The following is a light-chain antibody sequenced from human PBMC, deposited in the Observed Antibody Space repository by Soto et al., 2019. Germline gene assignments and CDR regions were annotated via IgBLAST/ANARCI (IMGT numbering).Light chain of an antibody. CDR2: KGT. CDR3: CSSAPESTYV. J-gene: IGLJ1*01. V-gene: IGLV2-23*01. Sequence: QSGLSQPASVSGSPGQSITISCTWTSSDVGAYNSVSWYQQHPHRAPQVIIYKGTQRPSGVSNRFSGSKSGNAASLTISALQADDEADYFCCSSAPESTYVFGTGTKPTVL. CDR1: SSDVGAYNS.